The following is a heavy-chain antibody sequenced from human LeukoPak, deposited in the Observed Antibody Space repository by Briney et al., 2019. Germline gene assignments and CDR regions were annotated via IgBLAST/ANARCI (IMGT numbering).Heavy chain of an antibody. D-gene: IGHD5-12*01. J-gene: IGHJ6*03. CDR2: ISCDGSNK. V-gene: IGHV3-30*04. CDR1: GFTFSNYA. CDR3: ARSLATSYYYMDV. Sequence: GGSLRLSCAASGFTFSNYAMHWVRQAPGKGLEWVAVISCDGSNKYYADSVKGRFTISRDNSKNTLYLQMSSLRAEDTAVYYCARSLATSYYYMDVWGKGTTVTVSS.